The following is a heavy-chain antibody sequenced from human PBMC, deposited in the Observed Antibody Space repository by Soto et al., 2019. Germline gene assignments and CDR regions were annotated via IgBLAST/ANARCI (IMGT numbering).Heavy chain of an antibody. J-gene: IGHJ4*02. Sequence: GSLRLSCAASGFTFSSYAMSWVRQAPGKGLERVSAISGSGGSTYYADYVKGRFTISRDNSKNTLYLQMNSLRADDTAVYYCAKVPSSKLYFDYWGRGSLVTVSS. CDR3: AKVPSSKLYFDY. CDR2: ISGSGGST. V-gene: IGHV3-23*01. D-gene: IGHD1-26*01. CDR1: GFTFSSYA.